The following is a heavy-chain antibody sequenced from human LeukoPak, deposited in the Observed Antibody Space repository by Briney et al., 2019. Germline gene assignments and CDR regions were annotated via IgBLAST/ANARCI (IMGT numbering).Heavy chain of an antibody. CDR2: INHIGST. J-gene: IGHJ6*03. CDR1: GGSFSGYY. V-gene: IGHV4-34*01. Sequence: PSETLSLTCAVYGGSFSGYYWSWIRQPPGKGLEWIGEINHIGSTNYNPSLKSRVTISVDTSKNQFSLKLRSVTAADTAVYYCARVHSGYDYSFHYYYYMDVWGKGTTVTVSS. D-gene: IGHD5-12*01. CDR3: ARVHSGYDYSFHYYYYMDV.